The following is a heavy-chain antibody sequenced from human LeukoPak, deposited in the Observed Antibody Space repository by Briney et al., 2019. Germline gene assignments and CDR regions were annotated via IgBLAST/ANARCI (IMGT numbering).Heavy chain of an antibody. Sequence: GGSLRLSCAASGFTSITYMMNWVRQAPGKGLEWLSYISSDSGAIYYADSVQGRFTISRDNAQKSLYLQMNSLRVEDTAVYYCVRELAYWGQGALDTVSS. D-gene: IGHD1-1*01. V-gene: IGHV3-48*01. J-gene: IGHJ4*02. CDR3: VRELAY. CDR1: GFTSITYM. CDR2: ISSDSGAI.